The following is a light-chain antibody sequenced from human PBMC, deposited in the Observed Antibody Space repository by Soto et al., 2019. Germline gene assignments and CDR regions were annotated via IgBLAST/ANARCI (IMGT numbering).Light chain of an antibody. V-gene: IGKV1-27*01. Sequence: DIQMTQSPSSLSASVGDRVTITCRASQGIYNYLAWYQQKPGKVPQLLIYGASTLQSGVPSRFSGSGSGTDFNLTIDSRQPEDVATYYCQKYSSAPPKFTFGGGTKVELK. CDR1: QGIYNY. CDR3: QKYSSAPPKFT. J-gene: IGKJ4*01. CDR2: GAS.